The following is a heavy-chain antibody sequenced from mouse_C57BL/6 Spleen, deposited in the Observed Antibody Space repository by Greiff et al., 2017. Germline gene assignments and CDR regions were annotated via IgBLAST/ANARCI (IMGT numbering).Heavy chain of an antibody. D-gene: IGHD1-1*01. V-gene: IGHV5-17*01. Sequence: EVMLVESGGGLVKPGGSLKLSCAASGFTFSDYGMHWVRQAPEKGLEWVAYISSGSSTIYYADTVKGRFTISRDNAKNTLFLQMTSLRSEDTAMYYCARDYDYAMDYWGQGTSVTVSS. CDR2: ISSGSSTI. CDR1: GFTFSDYG. J-gene: IGHJ4*01. CDR3: ARDYDYAMDY.